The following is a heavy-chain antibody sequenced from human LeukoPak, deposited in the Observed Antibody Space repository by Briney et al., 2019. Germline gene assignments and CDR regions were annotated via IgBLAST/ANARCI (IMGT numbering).Heavy chain of an antibody. CDR2: IYYSGST. D-gene: IGHD5-12*01. CDR1: GGSFSSYY. J-gene: IGHJ6*04. CDR3: ARAGYSGSDFSV. Sequence: SETLSLTCTLSGGSFSSYYWSWIRQPPGKGLEWIGYIYYSGSTNYNPSPKSRVAISVDTSKNQFSLKLSSVTATDTAVYYCARAGYSGSDFSVWGKGSTVTVSS. V-gene: IGHV4-59*01.